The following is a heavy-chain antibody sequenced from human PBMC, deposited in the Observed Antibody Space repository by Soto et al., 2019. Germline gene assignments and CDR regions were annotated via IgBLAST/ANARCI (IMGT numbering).Heavy chain of an antibody. CDR2: IRGSGGSK. J-gene: IGHJ6*03. V-gene: IGHV3-23*01. Sequence: PGGSLRLSCAASGFTFSSYGMNWVRQAPGKGLEWVSAIRGSGGSKYYADSVKGRFTISRDNSKNTLYLQMNSLRAEDTAVYYCAKSFPGGDYEAYYYYYMDVWGKGTTVTVSS. CDR1: GFTFSSYG. D-gene: IGHD4-17*01. CDR3: AKSFPGGDYEAYYYYYMDV.